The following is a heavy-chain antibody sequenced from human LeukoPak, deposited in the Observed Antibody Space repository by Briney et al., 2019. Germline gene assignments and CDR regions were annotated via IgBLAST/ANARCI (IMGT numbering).Heavy chain of an antibody. CDR3: AKGEGYGANHFPT. Sequence: PGGSLRLSCAASGFTFSRNGMHWVRQAPGKGLEWVAVISYDGTNKYYADSVKGRFTISRDNSKNTLYLQMNSLRAEDTAVYYCAKGEGYGANHFPTWGRGTLVTAPS. V-gene: IGHV3-30*18. CDR2: ISYDGTNK. J-gene: IGHJ5*02. D-gene: IGHD4-17*01. CDR1: GFTFSRNG.